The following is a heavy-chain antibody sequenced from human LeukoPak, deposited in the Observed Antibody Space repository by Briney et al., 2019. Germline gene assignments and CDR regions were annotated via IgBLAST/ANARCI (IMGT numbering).Heavy chain of an antibody. CDR1: GFTFSDYY. D-gene: IGHD6-13*01. J-gene: IGHJ4*02. CDR3: ARRIAAAGLYFDY. Sequence: GGSLRLSCAASGFTFSDYYMSWIRQAPGKGLEWVSYISSGSTIYYADSVKGRFTISRDNAKNSLYLQMNSLRAEDTAVYYCARRIAAAGLYFDYWGQGTLVTVSS. CDR2: ISSGSTI. V-gene: IGHV3-11*04.